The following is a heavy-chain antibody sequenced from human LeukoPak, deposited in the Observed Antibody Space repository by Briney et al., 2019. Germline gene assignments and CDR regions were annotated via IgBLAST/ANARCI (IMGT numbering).Heavy chain of an antibody. CDR1: GGSISGYY. CDR3: ARGLAFDY. CDR2: INHSGST. Sequence: SETLSLTCTVSGGSISGYYWSWIRQPPGKGLEWIGEINHSGSTNYNPSLKSRVTISVDTSKNQFSLKLSSVTAADTAVYYCARGLAFDYWGQGTLVTVSS. J-gene: IGHJ4*02. V-gene: IGHV4-34*01.